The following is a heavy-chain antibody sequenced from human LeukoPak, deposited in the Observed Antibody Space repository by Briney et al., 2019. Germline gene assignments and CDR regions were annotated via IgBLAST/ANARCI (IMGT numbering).Heavy chain of an antibody. D-gene: IGHD5-12*01. V-gene: IGHV4-34*01. Sequence: KPSETLSLTCAVYGGSSSVYYWSWIRQPPGKGLEWIGEINHSGSTNYNPSLKSRVTISVDTSKNQFSLKLSSVTAADTAVYYCARGGISGYVYWGQGTLVTVSS. J-gene: IGHJ4*02. CDR3: ARGGISGYVY. CDR2: INHSGST. CDR1: GGSSSVYY.